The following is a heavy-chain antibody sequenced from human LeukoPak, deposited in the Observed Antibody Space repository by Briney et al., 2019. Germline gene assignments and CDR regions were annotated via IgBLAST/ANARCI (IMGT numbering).Heavy chain of an antibody. CDR1: GYTFTSYA. J-gene: IGHJ4*02. D-gene: IGHD3-3*01. Sequence: ASVKVSCKASGYTFTSYAMNWVRQAPGQGLEWLGWINAAGGITKYAQDFQDRLTITGDTSTSTAYMELSGLRSEDMGVYYCARARDYYTPPFDYWGQGTLVTVSS. CDR2: INAAGGIT. CDR3: ARARDYYTPPFDY. V-gene: IGHV1-3*03.